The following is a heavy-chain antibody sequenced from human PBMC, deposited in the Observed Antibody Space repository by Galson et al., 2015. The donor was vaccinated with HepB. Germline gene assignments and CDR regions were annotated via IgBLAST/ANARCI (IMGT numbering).Heavy chain of an antibody. CDR1: GYTFSTYS. J-gene: IGHJ5*02. Sequence: SVKVSCKASGYTFSTYSLTWVRQAPGQGLEWMGWISPYNRDTKYARKFKGRVTMTTDTFTSTAYMALRSLRSEDKAVYYCARGALVVAVGATENNWFDPWGRGTLVTVSS. CDR3: ARGALVVAVGATENNWFDP. D-gene: IGHD2-15*01. V-gene: IGHV1-18*01. CDR2: ISPYNRDT.